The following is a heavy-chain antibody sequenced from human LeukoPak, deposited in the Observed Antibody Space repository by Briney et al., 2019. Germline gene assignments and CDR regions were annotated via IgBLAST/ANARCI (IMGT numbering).Heavy chain of an antibody. V-gene: IGHV3-30*14. J-gene: IGHJ4*02. CDR3: ARGPSGYHNT. CDR2: ISYDGSNE. Sequence: GGSLRLSCAASGFDFSSYVMHWVRQAPGKGLEWVAIISYDGSNEYYADSVKGRFTISRDNSKNTLYLQMNSLRAEDTAVYYCARGPSGYHNTGGQGTLVTVSS. CDR1: GFDFSSYV. D-gene: IGHD5-12*01.